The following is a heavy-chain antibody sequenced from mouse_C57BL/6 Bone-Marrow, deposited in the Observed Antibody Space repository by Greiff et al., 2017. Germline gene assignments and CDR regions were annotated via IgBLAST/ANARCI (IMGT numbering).Heavy chain of an antibody. CDR1: GYAFSSSW. CDR3: ARCYGSSRYAMDY. D-gene: IGHD1-1*01. CDR2: IYPGDGVT. Sequence: QVQLQQPGPELVKPGASVKISCEASGYAFSSSWMHWVKQRPGKGLEWIGRIYPGDGVTNYNGKFKGKATLTVDKSSSTAYMQLSSLTSEDSAVYFCARCYGSSRYAMDYWGQGTSVTVSS. J-gene: IGHJ4*01. V-gene: IGHV1-82*01.